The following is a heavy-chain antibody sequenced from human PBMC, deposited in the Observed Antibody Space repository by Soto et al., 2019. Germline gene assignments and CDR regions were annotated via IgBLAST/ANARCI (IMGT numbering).Heavy chain of an antibody. J-gene: IGHJ5*02. V-gene: IGHV4-39*01. D-gene: IGHD3-10*01. Sequence: TSETLSLTCTVSGGSISSSSYYWGWIRQPPGKGLEWIGSIYYSGSTYYNPSLKSRVTISVDTSKNQFSLKLSSVTAADTAVYYCARTRVEYGSGEGDWFDPWGQGTLVTVSS. CDR1: GGSISSSSYY. CDR2: IYYSGST. CDR3: ARTRVEYGSGEGDWFDP.